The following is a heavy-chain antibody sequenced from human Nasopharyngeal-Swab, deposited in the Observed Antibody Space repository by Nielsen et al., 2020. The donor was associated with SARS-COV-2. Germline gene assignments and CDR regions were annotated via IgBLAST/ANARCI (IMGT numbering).Heavy chain of an antibody. CDR3: ARVLKVPPSDYYYYYMDV. V-gene: IGHV3-30-3*01. CDR2: ISYDGSNK. CDR1: GFTFSSYA. Sequence: GESLKISCAVSGFTFSSYAMHWVRQAPGKGLEWVAVISYDGSNKYYADSVKGRFTISRDNSKNTLYLQMNSLRAEDTAAYYCARVLKVPPSDYYYYYMDVWGKGTTVTVSS. D-gene: IGHD3-10*01. J-gene: IGHJ6*03.